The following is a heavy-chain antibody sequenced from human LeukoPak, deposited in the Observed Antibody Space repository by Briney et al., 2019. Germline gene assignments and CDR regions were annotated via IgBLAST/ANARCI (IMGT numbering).Heavy chain of an antibody. Sequence: ASVKVSCKASGYTFTSYDINWVRQATGQGLEWMGWMNPNSGNTGYAQKFQGRVTMTRNTSISTAYVELSSLRSEDTAVYYCARGLYSSGWYRGEYYFDYWGQGTLVTVSS. CDR2: MNPNSGNT. CDR1: GYTFTSYD. J-gene: IGHJ4*02. V-gene: IGHV1-8*01. D-gene: IGHD6-19*01. CDR3: ARGLYSSGWYRGEYYFDY.